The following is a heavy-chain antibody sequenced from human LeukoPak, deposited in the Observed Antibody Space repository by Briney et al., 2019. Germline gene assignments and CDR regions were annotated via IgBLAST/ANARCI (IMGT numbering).Heavy chain of an antibody. Sequence: GESLKISCKGSGYSFTTYWIGWVRQMPGKGLEWMGIIYPGDSDTRHSPSFQGQVTISADKSISTAYLQWSSLKASDTAMYYCARHQIVGATRSPFDYWGQGTLVTVSS. V-gene: IGHV5-51*01. CDR1: GYSFTTYW. CDR3: ARHQIVGATRSPFDY. CDR2: IYPGDSDT. J-gene: IGHJ4*02. D-gene: IGHD1-26*01.